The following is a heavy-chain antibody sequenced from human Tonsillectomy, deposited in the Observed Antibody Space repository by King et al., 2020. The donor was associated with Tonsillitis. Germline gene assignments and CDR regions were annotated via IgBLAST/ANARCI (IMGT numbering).Heavy chain of an antibody. V-gene: IGHV4-4*01. Sequence: VQLQESGPGLVKPPGTLSLTCTVSGGSISPFHWWNWVRQPPGTGLEWLGEVYLSGDTNYNPSLESRVTISADKSKKQISLNLTSVTAADTAVYWCARRSPGSGWYFDLWGRGSLVTVSS. CDR2: VYLSGDT. D-gene: IGHD1-14*01. CDR3: ARRSPGSGWYFDL. J-gene: IGHJ2*01. CDR1: GGSISPFHW.